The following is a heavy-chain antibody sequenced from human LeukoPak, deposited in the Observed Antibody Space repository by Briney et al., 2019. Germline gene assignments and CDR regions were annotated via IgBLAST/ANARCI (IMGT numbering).Heavy chain of an antibody. D-gene: IGHD3-22*01. CDR2: INHSGST. CDR1: GGSFSDYY. V-gene: IGHV4-34*01. J-gene: IGHJ4*02. CDR3: ARAYNYDSSGYYDY. Sequence: KPSETLSLTCAVYGGSFSDYYWSWIRQPPGKGLEWIGEINHSGSTNYNPSLKSRVTMSVDTSKNQFSLKLSSVTAADTAVYYCARAYNYDSSGYYDYWGQGTLVTVSS.